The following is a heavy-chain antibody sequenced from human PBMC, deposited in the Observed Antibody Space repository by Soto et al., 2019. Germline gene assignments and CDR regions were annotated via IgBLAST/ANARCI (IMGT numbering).Heavy chain of an antibody. Sequence: PSETLSLTCAVYGGSFSGYYGSWIRQPPGKGLEWIGEINHSGSTNYNPSLKSRVTISVETSKNQFSLKLRSVTDADTAVYYCASSCTNGVCYEIKRNGSFDYWGQGTLVTVSS. CDR1: GGSFSGYY. V-gene: IGHV4-34*01. CDR3: ASSCTNGVCYEIKRNGSFDY. CDR2: INHSGST. J-gene: IGHJ4*02. D-gene: IGHD2-8*01.